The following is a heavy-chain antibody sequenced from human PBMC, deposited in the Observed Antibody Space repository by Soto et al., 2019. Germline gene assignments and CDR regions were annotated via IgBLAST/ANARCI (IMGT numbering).Heavy chain of an antibody. J-gene: IGHJ6*02. Sequence: EVQLVETGGGLIQPGGSLRLSCAASGFTVSSNYMSWVRQAPGKGLEWVSVIYSGGSTYYADSVKGRFTISRDNSKNTLYLQMNSLRAEDTAVYYCARDVGAAGNYESTPHYYYGMDVWGQGTTVTVSS. D-gene: IGHD4-4*01. CDR1: GFTVSSNY. CDR2: IYSGGST. CDR3: ARDVGAAGNYESTPHYYYGMDV. V-gene: IGHV3-53*02.